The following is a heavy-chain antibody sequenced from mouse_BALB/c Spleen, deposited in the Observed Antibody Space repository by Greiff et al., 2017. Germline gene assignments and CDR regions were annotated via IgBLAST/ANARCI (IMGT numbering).Heavy chain of an antibody. D-gene: IGHD3-1*01. J-gene: IGHJ2*01. V-gene: IGHV1-9*01. CDR1: GYTFSSYW. CDR3: APYSSGYDYYFDY. Sequence: QVQLQQSGAELMKPGASVKISCKATGYTFSSYWIEWVKQRPGHGLEWIGEILPGSGSTNYNEKFKGKATFTADTSSNTAYMQLSSLTSEDSAVYYCAPYSSGYDYYFDYWGQGTTLTVSS. CDR2: ILPGSGST.